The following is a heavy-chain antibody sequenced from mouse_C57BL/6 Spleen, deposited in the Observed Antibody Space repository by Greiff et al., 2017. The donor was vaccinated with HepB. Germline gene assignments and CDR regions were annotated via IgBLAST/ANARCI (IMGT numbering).Heavy chain of an antibody. V-gene: IGHV1-69*01. CDR2: IDPSDSYT. CDR1: GYTFTSYW. J-gene: IGHJ2*01. CDR3: ARSLYGNYFDY. Sequence: VQLQQPGAELVMPGASVKLSCKASGYTFTSYWMHWVKQRPGQGLEWIGEIDPSDSYTNYNQKFKGKSTLTVDKSSSTAYMQLSSLTSEDSAVYYCARSLYGNYFDYWGQGTTLTVSS. D-gene: IGHD2-1*01.